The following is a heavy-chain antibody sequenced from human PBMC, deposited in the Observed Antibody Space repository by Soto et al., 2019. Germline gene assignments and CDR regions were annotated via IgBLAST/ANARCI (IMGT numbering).Heavy chain of an antibody. CDR2: IHHSGST. V-gene: IGHV4-34*01. D-gene: IGHD4-17*01. CDR1: GGYFSAYY. Sequence: PSEPLSLTCGVYGGYFSAYYGNWIRQPPGKGLEWIGEIHHSGSTNYNPSLKSRVTISVDTSKNQFSLKLSSVTAADTAVYYCARVDYGRRGSYYGMDVWGQGTTVTVSS. J-gene: IGHJ6*02. CDR3: ARVDYGRRGSYYGMDV.